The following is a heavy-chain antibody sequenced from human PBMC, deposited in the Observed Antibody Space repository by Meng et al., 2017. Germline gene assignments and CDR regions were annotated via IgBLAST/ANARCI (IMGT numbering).Heavy chain of an antibody. V-gene: IGHV4-59*01. CDR1: GGSISSYY. J-gene: IGHJ3*02. CDR3: ARGREGGSFGGGADAFDI. Sequence: SETLSLTCTVSGGSISSYYWSWIRQPPGKGLEWIGYIYYRGSTNYNPSRKSRVTISVDTSKNQFSLKVSSVTAADTAVYYCARGREGGSFGGGADAFDIWGQGTMVTVSS. D-gene: IGHD3-10*01. CDR2: IYYRGST.